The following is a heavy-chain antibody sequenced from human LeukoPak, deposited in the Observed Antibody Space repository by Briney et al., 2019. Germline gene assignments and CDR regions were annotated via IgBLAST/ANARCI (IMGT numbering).Heavy chain of an antibody. CDR3: ARDWWDCSGSSCYSGDY. J-gene: IGHJ4*02. CDR2: ISSTSNYI. V-gene: IGHV3-21*01. Sequence: GGSLRLSCAASGFTFSSYSMNWVRQAPGKGLEWVSSISSTSNYIYYADSVKGRFTISRDNAKNSLYLQMSGLRAEDTAVYFCARDWWDCSGSSCYSGDYWGQGTLVTVSS. D-gene: IGHD2-15*01. CDR1: GFTFSSYS.